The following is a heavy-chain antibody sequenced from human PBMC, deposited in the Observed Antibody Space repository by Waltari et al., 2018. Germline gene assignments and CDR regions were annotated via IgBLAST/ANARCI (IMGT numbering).Heavy chain of an antibody. Sequence: SCKVSGYTLTELSMHWVRQAPGKGLEWMGGFDPEDGETIYAQKFQGRVTMTEDTSTDTAYMELSSLRSEDTAVYYCATSLDEAAGIDYWGQGTLVTVSS. CDR1: GYTLTELS. CDR2: FDPEDGET. CDR3: ATSLDEAAGIDY. J-gene: IGHJ4*02. D-gene: IGHD6-13*01. V-gene: IGHV1-24*01.